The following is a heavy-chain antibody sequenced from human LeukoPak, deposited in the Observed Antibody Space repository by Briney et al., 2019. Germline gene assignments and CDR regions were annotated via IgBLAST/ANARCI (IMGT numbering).Heavy chain of an antibody. D-gene: IGHD6-6*01. CDR2: IYTGGST. Sequence: PGGSLRLSCAASGFTVSSNYMSWVRQAPGKGLEWVSVIYTGGSTYYADSVKGRFTISRDNSKNTLYLQMNSLRAEDTAVYYCARHHEYSSSLQGFWGQGTLVTVSS. CDR1: GFTVSSNY. J-gene: IGHJ4*02. CDR3: ARHHEYSSSLQGF. V-gene: IGHV3-66*02.